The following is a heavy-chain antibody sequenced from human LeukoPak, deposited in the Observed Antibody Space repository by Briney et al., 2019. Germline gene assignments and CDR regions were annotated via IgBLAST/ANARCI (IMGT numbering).Heavy chain of an antibody. CDR3: ARTRGGWRLDAFDI. CDR1: GGSISSYY. D-gene: IGHD6-19*01. J-gene: IGHJ3*02. V-gene: IGHV4-4*07. CDR2: IYSSGST. Sequence: PSETLSLTCTVSGGSISSYYWSWLRQPAGKGLEWIGRIYSSGSTNYNPSLKRRVTISVDMSKNQFSLKLSSVTAADPAVYYCARTRGGWRLDAFDIWGQGTMVTVSS.